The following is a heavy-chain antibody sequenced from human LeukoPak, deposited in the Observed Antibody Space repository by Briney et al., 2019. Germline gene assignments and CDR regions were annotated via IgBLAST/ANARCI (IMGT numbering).Heavy chain of an antibody. Sequence: ASVKVSCKASGGTFSSYAISWVRQAPGQGLEWMGGIIPIFGTANYAQKFQGRVTITADESTSTAYMELGSLRSEDTAVYYCARDDKKYYYDSSGSPSWGQGTLVTVSS. V-gene: IGHV1-69*13. CDR3: ARDDKKYYYDSSGSPS. D-gene: IGHD3-22*01. J-gene: IGHJ4*02. CDR1: GGTFSSYA. CDR2: IIPIFGTA.